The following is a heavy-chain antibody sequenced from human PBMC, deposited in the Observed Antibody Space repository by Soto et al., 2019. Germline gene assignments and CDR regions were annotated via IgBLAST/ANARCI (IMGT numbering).Heavy chain of an antibody. D-gene: IGHD3-16*02. CDR1: GFVFSRYS. Sequence: QVQLVESGGAVVQPGRSLKLSCATSGFVFSRYSMHWVRQSPGKGLEWVAVISHDANQTFYAESVRGRFTISKDMSKNTLFLQMNTWRTEDSATYHCARDASRDGYTWGQGTRVTVSS. J-gene: IGHJ5*02. CDR3: ARDASRDGYT. CDR2: ISHDANQT. V-gene: IGHV3-30*03.